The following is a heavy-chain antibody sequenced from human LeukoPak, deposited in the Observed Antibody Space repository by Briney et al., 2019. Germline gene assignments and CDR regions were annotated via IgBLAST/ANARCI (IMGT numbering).Heavy chain of an antibody. J-gene: IGHJ4*02. CDR2: IIPIFGTA. CDR1: GGTLSSYA. V-gene: IGHV1-69*05. Sequence: SVKVSCKXSGGTLSSYAISWVRQAPGQGLEWMGGIIPIFGTANYAQKFQGRVTITTDESTSTAYIELSSLRSEDTAVYYCARGPPQAGNFDYWGQGTLVTVSS. CDR3: ARGPPQAGNFDY. D-gene: IGHD6-19*01.